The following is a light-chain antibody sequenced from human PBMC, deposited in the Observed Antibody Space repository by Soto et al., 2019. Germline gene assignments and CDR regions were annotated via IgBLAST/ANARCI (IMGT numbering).Light chain of an antibody. CDR2: GAS. CDR3: QQRSNWPLT. Sequence: EIMMTQSPATLSVSPGGRATLSCRASQSISDTLAWYQQKPGQSPRLLILGASTRATGFPARFSGSGSGTDFTLTISSLQSEDLAVYYCQQRSNWPLTFGQGTRLEIK. CDR1: QSISDT. J-gene: IGKJ5*01. V-gene: IGKV3-15*01.